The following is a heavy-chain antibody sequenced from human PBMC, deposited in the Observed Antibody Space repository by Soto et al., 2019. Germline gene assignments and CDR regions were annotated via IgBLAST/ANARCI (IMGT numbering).Heavy chain of an antibody. J-gene: IGHJ4*02. CDR2: IYWDDDK. Sequence: QITLKESGPTLVKPTQTLTLTCTFSGFSLSTTGKSVAWIRQPPGKALEWLSVIYWDDDKRYSPSLNTRLTIAKDTSKNQVVLKLTNMDTSDTGTHYCAHSRGDGDYFPYWGQGTLVSVSS. D-gene: IGHD3-16*01. CDR1: GFSLSTTGKS. V-gene: IGHV2-5*02. CDR3: AHSRGDGDYFPY.